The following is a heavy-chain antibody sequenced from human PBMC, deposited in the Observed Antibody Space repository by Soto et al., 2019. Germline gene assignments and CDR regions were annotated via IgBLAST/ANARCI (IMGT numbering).Heavy chain of an antibody. Sequence: TLSLTCTVSGGSVSSGSYYWSWIRQPPGKGLEWLAIIYWDDDKHYSPSLRTTFSITKDTSKNQVVLTMTNMDPVDTATYFCAHRPFNYTWNDANDIWGPGTMVTVSS. CDR1: GGSVSSGSYY. CDR2: IYWDDDK. D-gene: IGHD1-1*01. J-gene: IGHJ3*02. CDR3: AHRPFNYTWNDANDI. V-gene: IGHV2-5*08.